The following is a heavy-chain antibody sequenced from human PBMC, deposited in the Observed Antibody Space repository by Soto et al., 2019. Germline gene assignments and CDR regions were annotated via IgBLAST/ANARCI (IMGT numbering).Heavy chain of an antibody. D-gene: IGHD2-21*02. CDR1: GFTFSMYS. Sequence: KLVESGGGLVQPGDSLRLSCEVSGFTFSMYSMSWVRQTPGKGLEWVAKIPQDGVDGHYADSVKGRFTISRDNGKNSLYRQMNNLRAEDTAVYYCARDQLILPAHDFFYGSDVWGQGATVTVSS. CDR3: ARDQLILPAHDFFYGSDV. V-gene: IGHV3-7*03. CDR2: IPQDGVDG. J-gene: IGHJ6*02.